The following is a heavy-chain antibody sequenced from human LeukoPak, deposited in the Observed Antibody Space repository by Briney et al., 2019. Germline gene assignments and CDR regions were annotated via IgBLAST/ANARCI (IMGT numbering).Heavy chain of an antibody. CDR2: IKQDGSEK. V-gene: IGHV3-7*01. Sequence: GGSLRLSCAASGFTFSSYWMSWVRQAPGKGLEWVANIKQDGSEKYYVDSVKGRFTISRDNAKNSLYLQMNSLRAEDTAVYYCASLFPYYYDSSGPDAFDIWGQGTMVTVSS. J-gene: IGHJ3*02. D-gene: IGHD3-22*01. CDR1: GFTFSSYW. CDR3: ASLFPYYYDSSGPDAFDI.